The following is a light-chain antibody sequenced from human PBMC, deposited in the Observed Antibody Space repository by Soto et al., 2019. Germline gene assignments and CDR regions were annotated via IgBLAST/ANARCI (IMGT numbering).Light chain of an antibody. CDR1: SSDVGGYNY. Sequence: QSVLTQPASVSGSPGQSITISCTGTSSDVGGYNYVSWYQQHPGKVPKLMLYDVSNRPSGVSSRFSGSKSGNTASLTISGLQAEDEADYYCSSYTSNTTVVFGGRTKLTVL. J-gene: IGLJ2*01. CDR3: SSYTSNTTVV. CDR2: DVS. V-gene: IGLV2-14*03.